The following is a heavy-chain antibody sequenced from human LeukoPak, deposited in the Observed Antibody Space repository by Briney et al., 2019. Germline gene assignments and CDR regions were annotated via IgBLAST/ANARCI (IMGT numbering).Heavy chain of an antibody. CDR1: GFTFSSYE. V-gene: IGHV3-48*03. Sequence: PGGSLRLSCAASGFTFSSYEMNWVRQAPGKGLEWISDINGSGRTRYYADSVKGRFTISRDNAKNSLYLQMNSLRAEDTAVYYCYGRDGYNSDYWGQGTLVTVSS. CDR3: YGRDGYNSDY. CDR2: INGSGRTR. D-gene: IGHD5-24*01. J-gene: IGHJ4*02.